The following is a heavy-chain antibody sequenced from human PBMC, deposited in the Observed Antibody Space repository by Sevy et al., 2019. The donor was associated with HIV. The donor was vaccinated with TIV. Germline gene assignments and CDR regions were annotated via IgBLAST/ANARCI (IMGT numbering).Heavy chain of an antibody. CDR3: ASSMIRGVGDY. CDR2: ISYDGNNK. CDR1: GFTFSSYT. Sequence: GGSLRLPCAASGFTFSSYTMFWIRQAPGKGLEWMASISYDGNNKYYADSVKGRFTISRDNSKNTLYVQMNSLRPEDTAVYYCASSMIRGVGDYWGQGTLVTVSS. J-gene: IGHJ4*02. V-gene: IGHV3-30-3*01. D-gene: IGHD3-10*01.